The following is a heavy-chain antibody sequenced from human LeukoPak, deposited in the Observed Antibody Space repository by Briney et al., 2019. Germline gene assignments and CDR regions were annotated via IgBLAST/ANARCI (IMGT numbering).Heavy chain of an antibody. CDR2: IYAGGNS. V-gene: IGHV3-66*01. Sequence: GGSLRLSCAASGFSVSHKYMAWVRQAPGKGLEWLSIIYAGGNSVSADSVKGRFIISRDNSRNTVHLQMNSLRDDDTAVYYCARGQIDLLRNYFDSWGPGTLVAVSS. J-gene: IGHJ4*02. D-gene: IGHD3-22*01. CDR1: GFSVSHKY. CDR3: ARGQIDLLRNYFDS.